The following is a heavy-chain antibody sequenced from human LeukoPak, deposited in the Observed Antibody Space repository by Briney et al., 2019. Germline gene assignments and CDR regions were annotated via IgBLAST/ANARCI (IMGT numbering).Heavy chain of an antibody. J-gene: IGHJ2*01. CDR2: ISYDGSNK. D-gene: IGHD3-22*01. CDR3: AKNRDRGVPTYYYDSSGSSHFDL. Sequence: PGRSLRLSCAASGFTFSSYGMHWVRQAPGKGLEWVAVISYDGSNKCYADAVKGRFTISRDNSKNTLYLQMNSLRAEDTAVYYCAKNRDRGVPTYYYDSSGSSHFDLWGRGTLVTVSS. V-gene: IGHV3-30*18. CDR1: GFTFSSYG.